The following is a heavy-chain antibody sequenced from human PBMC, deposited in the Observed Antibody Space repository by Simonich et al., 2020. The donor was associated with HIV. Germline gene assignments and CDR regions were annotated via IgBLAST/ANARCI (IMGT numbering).Heavy chain of an antibody. D-gene: IGHD5-12*01. V-gene: IGHV4-34*01. Sequence: QVQLQQWGAGLLKPSETLSLTCGVYGGSFSGYYWSWIRQPPGKGLEWIGEINHSGSTDYNPSLKSRVTISVDTSKNQFSLKLSSVTAADTAMYYCARRGGYNFDYWGQGTLVTVSS. CDR3: ARRGGYNFDY. CDR2: INHSGST. CDR1: GGSFSGYY. J-gene: IGHJ4*02.